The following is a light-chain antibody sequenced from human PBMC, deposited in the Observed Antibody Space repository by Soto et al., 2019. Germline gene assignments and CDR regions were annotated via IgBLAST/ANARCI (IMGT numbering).Light chain of an antibody. CDR3: AAWDDSLSGL. CDR1: SSNIGSNY. Sequence: QPVLTQPPSASGTPGQRVTISCSGSSSNIGSNYVYWYQQLPGTAPKLLIYRNNQRPSGVPDRFSGSKSGTSASLAISGLRSEDEADYYCAAWDDSLSGLFGGGTKVTVL. CDR2: RNN. J-gene: IGLJ2*01. V-gene: IGLV1-47*01.